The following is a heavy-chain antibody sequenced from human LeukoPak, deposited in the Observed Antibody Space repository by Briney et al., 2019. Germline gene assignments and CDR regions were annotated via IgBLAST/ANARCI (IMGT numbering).Heavy chain of an antibody. CDR1: GGSINTYS. J-gene: IGHJ4*02. CDR3: AREGGDAHLDY. V-gene: IGHV4-59*01. D-gene: IGHD3-16*01. CDR2: IYSSGST. Sequence: SETLSLTCTVSGGSINTYSWGWIRQPPGKELEWIGYIYSSGSTNYNPSLKSRVTMSVDTSKNQFSLNLSSVTAADTAVYYCAREGGDAHLDYWGQGTLVTVSS.